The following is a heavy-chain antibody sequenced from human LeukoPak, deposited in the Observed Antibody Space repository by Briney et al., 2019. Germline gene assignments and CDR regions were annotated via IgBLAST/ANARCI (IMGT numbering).Heavy chain of an antibody. V-gene: IGHV3-7*01. Sequence: PGGSLRLSCAASGFTFSTDWMSWVRQAPGKGLEWVANIKQDGSEKYYVDSVKGRFTISRDNAKNSLYLQMNSLRAEATAVSYCERVQIAAAGNWFDPWGQGTLVTVSS. CDR3: ERVQIAAAGNWFDP. J-gene: IGHJ5*02. CDR1: GFTFSTDW. D-gene: IGHD6-13*01. CDR2: IKQDGSEK.